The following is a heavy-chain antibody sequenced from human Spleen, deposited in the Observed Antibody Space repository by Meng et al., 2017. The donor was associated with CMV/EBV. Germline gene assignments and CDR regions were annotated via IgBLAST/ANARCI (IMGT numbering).Heavy chain of an antibody. CDR1: RFPLKRFT. J-gene: IGHJ4*02. CDR2: VSSDSDYT. Sequence: GESLKISCVASRFPLKRFTMNWVRQAPGKGLEWVSSVSSDSDYTNYADSVRGRFTLSRDDAKNSLYLQMNSLRAEDTAVYYCARDKLTFGYEAVSASYFDYWGQGTLVTVSS. CDR3: ARDKLTFGYEAVSASYFDY. D-gene: IGHD6-19*01. V-gene: IGHV3-21*01.